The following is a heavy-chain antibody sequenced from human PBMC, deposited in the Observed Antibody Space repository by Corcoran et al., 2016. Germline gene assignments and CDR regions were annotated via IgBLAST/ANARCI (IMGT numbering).Heavy chain of an antibody. CDR2: IYPGDSDT. CDR1: GYSFTSYW. CDR3: ARHLPGYCSSTSCQYGSGSSSASAFDY. V-gene: IGHV5-51*01. D-gene: IGHD2-2*03. J-gene: IGHJ4*02. Sequence: EVQLVQSGAEVKKPGESLKISCKGSGYSFTSYWIGWVRQMPGKGLEWMGIIYPGDSDTRYSPSFQGQVTISADKSISTAYLQWSSLKASDTAMYYWARHLPGYCSSTSCQYGSGSSSASAFDYWGQGTLVTVSS.